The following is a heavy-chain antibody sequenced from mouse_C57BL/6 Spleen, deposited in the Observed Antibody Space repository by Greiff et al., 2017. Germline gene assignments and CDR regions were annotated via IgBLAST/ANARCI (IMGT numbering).Heavy chain of an antibody. CDR3: ASHYSNYNYAMDY. Sequence: EVKLMESGPGLVKPSQSLSLTCSVTGYSITSGYYWNWIRQFPGNKLEWMGYISYDGSNNYNPSLKNRISITRDTSKNQFFLKLNSVTTEDTATYYCASHYSNYNYAMDYWGQGTSVTVSS. CDR2: ISYDGSN. V-gene: IGHV3-6*01. J-gene: IGHJ4*01. D-gene: IGHD2-5*01. CDR1: GYSITSGYY.